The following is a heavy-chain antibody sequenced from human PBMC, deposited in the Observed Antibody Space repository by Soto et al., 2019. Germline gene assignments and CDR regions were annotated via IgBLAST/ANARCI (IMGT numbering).Heavy chain of an antibody. D-gene: IGHD5-12*01. CDR3: ARGDGYNYFDN. V-gene: IGHV3-30*04. Sequence: QVQLVESGGGVVQPGRSLRLSCAASGFTFASYAMHWVRQAPGKGLEWVAGISPDGRNKYYTDSVKGRFTISRDNSKNTLSLQLNSLRGEDTAVYYCARGDGYNYFDNWGQGTLVTVSS. J-gene: IGHJ4*02. CDR1: GFTFASYA. CDR2: ISPDGRNK.